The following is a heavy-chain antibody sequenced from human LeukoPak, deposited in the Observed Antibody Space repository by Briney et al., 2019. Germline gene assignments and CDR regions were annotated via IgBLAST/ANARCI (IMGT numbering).Heavy chain of an antibody. J-gene: IGHJ4*02. V-gene: IGHV3-74*01. CDR3: VVDLSGSADY. CDR1: GFSFSNYW. D-gene: IGHD3-10*01. CDR2: TNEHGTII. Sequence: GGSLRFSCAASGFSFSNYWFHWVRQAPGEGLVWVSRTNEHGTIINYADPVKGRFTISRDNAKNTLYLQMNSLRTEDSALYYCVVDLSGSADYWGQGTLVTVSS.